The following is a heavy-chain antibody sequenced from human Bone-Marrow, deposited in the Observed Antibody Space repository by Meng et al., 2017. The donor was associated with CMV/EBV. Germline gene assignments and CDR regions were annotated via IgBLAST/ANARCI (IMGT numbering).Heavy chain of an antibody. CDR3: ARWRMVRGDLDY. Sequence: GESLKISCEASGFTFRSFTMHWVRQAPGKGPEWVAVISFDGNNKYYVDSVKGRFTISRDNFKRTLYLQMTNLRSEDTAVYYCARWRMVRGDLDYWGQGTLVTVSS. CDR1: GFTFRSFT. V-gene: IGHV3-30*04. D-gene: IGHD3-10*01. CDR2: ISFDGNNK. J-gene: IGHJ4*02.